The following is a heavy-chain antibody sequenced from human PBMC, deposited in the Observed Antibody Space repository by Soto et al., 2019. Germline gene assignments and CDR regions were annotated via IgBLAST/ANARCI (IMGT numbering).Heavy chain of an antibody. V-gene: IGHV3-53*04. Sequence: GGSLRLSCAASGFTVSSNYMSWVRQAPGKGLEWVSVIYSGGSTYYADSVKGRFTISRHNSKNTLYLQMNSLRAEDTAVYYCARDEGYGDCAGGAFDIWGQGTMVTVSS. CDR1: GFTVSSNY. CDR2: IYSGGST. J-gene: IGHJ3*02. D-gene: IGHD4-17*01. CDR3: ARDEGYGDCAGGAFDI.